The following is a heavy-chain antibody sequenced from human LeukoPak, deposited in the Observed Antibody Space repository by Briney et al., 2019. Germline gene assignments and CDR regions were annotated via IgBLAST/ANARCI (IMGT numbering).Heavy chain of an antibody. CDR2: INQDGSEK. CDR3: ARNSESLTHPEY. Sequence: GGSLRLSCAASGFTLGVYWMTWVRQAPGKGLEWVANINQDGSEKHYLDSVKGRFTISRDNPRNSLSLQMSSLRAEDTAIYCCARNSESLTHPEYWGQGTLVTVSS. D-gene: IGHD1-14*01. J-gene: IGHJ4*02. CDR1: GFTLGVYW. V-gene: IGHV3-7*01.